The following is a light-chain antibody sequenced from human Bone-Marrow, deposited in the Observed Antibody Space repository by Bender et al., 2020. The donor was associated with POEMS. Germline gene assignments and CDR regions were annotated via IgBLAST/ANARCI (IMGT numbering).Light chain of an antibody. CDR2: EVS. CDR3: SSHTSTTTVV. CDR1: SGDIGTYNL. J-gene: IGLJ2*01. Sequence: QSALTQPASVSGSPGQSITISCTGDSGDIGTYNLVSWYQQHPGEVTKLIIFEVSKRPSGVSHRFSGSKSGNTAFLTISGLQAEDEADYYCSSHTSTTTVVFGGGTKLSVL. V-gene: IGLV2-14*02.